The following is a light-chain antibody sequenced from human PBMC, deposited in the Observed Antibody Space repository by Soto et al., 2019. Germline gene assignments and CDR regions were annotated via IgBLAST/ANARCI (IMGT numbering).Light chain of an antibody. V-gene: IGLV1-40*01. Sequence: QSVLTQPLSVSGAPGQRVTISCTGGSSNIGAGYDVHWYQKLPGTAPKLLIYANSNRPSGVPDRFSGSKSGTSASLAITGLQVEDEADYYCQSYDSSLSALFGGGTKLTVL. CDR1: SSNIGAGYD. CDR2: ANS. CDR3: QSYDSSLSAL. J-gene: IGLJ3*02.